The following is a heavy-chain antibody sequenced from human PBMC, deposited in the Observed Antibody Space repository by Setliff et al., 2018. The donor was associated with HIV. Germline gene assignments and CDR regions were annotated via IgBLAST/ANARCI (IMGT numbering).Heavy chain of an antibody. D-gene: IGHD4-4*01. J-gene: IGHJ3*01. V-gene: IGHV3-49*04. CDR3: TTASDSTNYDDGFDL. CDR2: IRSKAYGGTT. Sequence: QTGGSLRLSCTASGFTFGDYAMSWVRQAPGKGLEWVGFIRSKAYGGTTEYAASVKGRFTISRDDSKSIAYLQMNSLRTEDTVLYYCTTASDSTNYDDGFDLWGQGTMVTVSS. CDR1: GFTFGDYA.